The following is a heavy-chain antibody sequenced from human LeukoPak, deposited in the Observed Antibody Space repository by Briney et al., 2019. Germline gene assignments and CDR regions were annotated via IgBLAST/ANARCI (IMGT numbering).Heavy chain of an antibody. V-gene: IGHV3-23*01. CDR1: GFTLNSYA. Sequence: GGSLRLSCAASGFTLNSYAMSWVRQAPGKGLEWVSAISDSGGSTYYADSVKGRLTISKDNSKNTLYLQMNSLRAEDTAIYYCAKAFPYGDYAGYWGQGTLVTVSS. D-gene: IGHD4-17*01. CDR3: AKAFPYGDYAGY. CDR2: ISDSGGST. J-gene: IGHJ4*02.